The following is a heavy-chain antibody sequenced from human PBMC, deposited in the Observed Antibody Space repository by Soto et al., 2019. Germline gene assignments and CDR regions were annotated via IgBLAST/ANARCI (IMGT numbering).Heavy chain of an antibody. CDR2: SSATGAGT. Sequence: EVQLLESGGGLVQPGGSLRLACAASGFTFSSYVMTWVRQAPGKGLEWVSFSSATGAGTYYADSVKGRFTISRDNSKNTRYLQMTSLRADDTAVYYCAKDRRAGGNYGFYSDFWGQGALVIVSS. D-gene: IGHD1-7*01. V-gene: IGHV3-23*01. J-gene: IGHJ4*02. CDR1: GFTFSSYV. CDR3: AKDRRAGGNYGFYSDF.